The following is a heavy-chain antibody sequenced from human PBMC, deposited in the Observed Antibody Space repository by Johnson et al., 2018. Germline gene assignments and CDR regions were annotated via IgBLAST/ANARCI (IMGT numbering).Heavy chain of an antibody. Sequence: VKKPGESLKISCKGSGYSFTTYWIGWVRQMPGKGPEWMGIIYLGDSDTRYSPSFQGQFTISADKSIGIAYLRWSGLKASDSAMYYCASLAAEGWFPDXWGQXTLVTVSP. V-gene: IGHV5-51*01. CDR3: ASLAAEGWFPDX. CDR2: IYLGDSDT. J-gene: IGHJ4*02. CDR1: GYSFTTYW. D-gene: IGHD3-10*01.